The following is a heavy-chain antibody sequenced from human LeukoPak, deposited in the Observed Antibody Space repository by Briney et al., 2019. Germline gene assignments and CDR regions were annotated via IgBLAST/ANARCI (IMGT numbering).Heavy chain of an antibody. CDR3: ARVPRGYSSGYTYYFDY. J-gene: IGHJ4*02. V-gene: IGHV4-59*01. CDR2: IYYSGST. Sequence: SETLSLTCTVSGGSISSYYWSWIRQPPGKGLEWIGYIYYSGSTNYNPSLKSRVTISVDTSKNQFSLKLSSVTAADTAVYYCARVPRGYSSGYTYYFDYWGQGTLVTVSS. CDR1: GGSISSYY. D-gene: IGHD6-19*01.